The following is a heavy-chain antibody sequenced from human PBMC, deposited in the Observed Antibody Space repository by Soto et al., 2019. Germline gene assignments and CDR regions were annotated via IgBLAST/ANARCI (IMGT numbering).Heavy chain of an antibody. CDR1: GGTFSSYA. CDR2: IIPIFGTA. D-gene: IGHD2-15*01. J-gene: IGHJ4*02. Sequence: SVKVSCKASGGTFSSYAISWVRQAPGQGLEWMGGIIPIFGTANYAQKFQGRVTITADESTSTAYMELSSLRSEDTAVYYCAISLCSGGSRYQLAYWGQGTLVTVSS. CDR3: AISLCSGGSRYQLAY. V-gene: IGHV1-69*13.